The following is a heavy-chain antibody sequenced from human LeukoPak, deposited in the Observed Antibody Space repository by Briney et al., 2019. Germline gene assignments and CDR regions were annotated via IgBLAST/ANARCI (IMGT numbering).Heavy chain of an antibody. Sequence: GGSLRLSCAASGFTFSSYAMSWVRQATGKGLEWVSAIGTAGDTYYPGSVKGRFTISRENAKNSLYLQMNSLRAGDTAVYYCAREGPDDAFDIWGQGTMVTVSS. CDR2: IGTAGDT. J-gene: IGHJ3*02. CDR1: GFTFSSYA. CDR3: AREGPDDAFDI. V-gene: IGHV3-13*01.